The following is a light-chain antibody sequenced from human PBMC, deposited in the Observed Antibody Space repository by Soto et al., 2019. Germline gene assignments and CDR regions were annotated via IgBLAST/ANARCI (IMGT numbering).Light chain of an antibody. CDR3: SSYSSRNTHV. CDR1: SSDVGGYNY. V-gene: IGLV2-14*03. J-gene: IGLJ1*01. CDR2: DVS. Sequence: QSALTQPASVSGSPGQSITISCTGTSSDVGGYNYVSWYQQHPGKVPKLMIYDVSNRPSGVSNRFSGSKSGNTASLTISGLQAEDEADYYCSSYSSRNTHVFGTGTK.